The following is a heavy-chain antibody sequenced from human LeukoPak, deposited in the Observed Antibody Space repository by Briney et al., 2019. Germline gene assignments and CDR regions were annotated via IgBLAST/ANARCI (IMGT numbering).Heavy chain of an antibody. D-gene: IGHD6-19*01. CDR3: ARVSSGWYRSLFDY. V-gene: IGHV4-59*12. Sequence: SETLSLTCTVSGGSISSYYWSWIRQPPGKGLEWIGYIYYSGSTNYNPSLKSRVTISVDTSKNQFSLKLSSVTAADTAVYYCARVSSGWYRSLFDYWGQGTLVTVSS. CDR2: IYYSGST. CDR1: GGSISSYY. J-gene: IGHJ4*02.